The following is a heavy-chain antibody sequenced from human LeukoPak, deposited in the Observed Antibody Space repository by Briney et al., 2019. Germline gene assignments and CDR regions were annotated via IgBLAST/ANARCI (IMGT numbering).Heavy chain of an antibody. Sequence: GGSQRLSCAASGFTFSAYAMNWVRQAPGRGLEWVSAIHGSSGRTYYVDSVRGRFTISRDNSQNTLYLQMNNLRVEDTALYYCAKDQGSYSSSWFSDRWGQGTLVTVSS. D-gene: IGHD6-13*01. CDR3: AKDQGSYSSSWFSDR. CDR1: GFTFSAYA. CDR2: IHGSSGRT. J-gene: IGHJ4*02. V-gene: IGHV3-23*01.